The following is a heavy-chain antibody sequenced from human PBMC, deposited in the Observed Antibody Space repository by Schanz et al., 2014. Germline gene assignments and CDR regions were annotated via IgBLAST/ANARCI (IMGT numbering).Heavy chain of an antibody. CDR2: ISASGGTT. D-gene: IGHD3-3*01. CDR1: GFSFSSYA. Sequence: EVQLLESGGGLVEPGGSLRLSCAASGFSFSSYAMGWVRQIPGKGLEWVSAISASGGTTYYADSVKGRFTMSRDNAKNSVFLQMNSLRAEDTAVYYCVRDSFFAFDYWGQGTLVTVSS. CDR3: VRDSFFAFDY. V-gene: IGHV3-23*01. J-gene: IGHJ4*02.